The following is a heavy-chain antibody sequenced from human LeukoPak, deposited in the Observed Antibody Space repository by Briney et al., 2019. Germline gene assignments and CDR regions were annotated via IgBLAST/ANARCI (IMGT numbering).Heavy chain of an antibody. CDR1: GFTFSSYA. CDR3: AKNSYLNYYDSSGYYYHAFDI. J-gene: IGHJ3*02. Sequence: GGSLRLSSAASGFTFSSYAMSWVRQAPGKGLEWVSGISGSGGSIYYADSVKGRFTISRDNSKNTLYLQMNSLRVEDTAVYYCAKNSYLNYYDSSGYYYHAFDIWGQGTMVTVSS. D-gene: IGHD3-22*01. CDR2: ISGSGGSI. V-gene: IGHV3-23*01.